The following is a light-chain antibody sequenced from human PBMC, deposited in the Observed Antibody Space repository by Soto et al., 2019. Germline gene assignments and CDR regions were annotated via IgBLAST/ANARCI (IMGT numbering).Light chain of an antibody. V-gene: IGLV2-8*01. CDR2: EVV. CDR3: KSYAGSNTYV. Sequence: QSVLTQPPSASGYPGQSVTISCTGTKNDIGVYDFVSWYQHHPGKAPRLIIYEVVQRPSGVPDRFSGSKSGNTASLTVSGLQAADKGDYFCKSYAGSNTYVFGSGTKLTVL. CDR1: KNDIGVYDF. J-gene: IGLJ1*01.